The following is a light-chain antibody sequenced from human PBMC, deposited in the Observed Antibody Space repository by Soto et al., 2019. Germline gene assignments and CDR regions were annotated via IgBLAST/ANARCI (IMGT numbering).Light chain of an antibody. Sequence: QSLLTQPASVSGSPGQSLTISCTGTSSDVGSYNLVSWYQQHPGKAPKLTIYEGSKRPSGVSNRFSGSRSGNTASLTISGLQAEDEADYYCCSYAGSTTWVFGGGTKLTVL. CDR3: CSYAGSTTWV. J-gene: IGLJ3*02. CDR1: SSDVGSYNL. CDR2: EGS. V-gene: IGLV2-23*01.